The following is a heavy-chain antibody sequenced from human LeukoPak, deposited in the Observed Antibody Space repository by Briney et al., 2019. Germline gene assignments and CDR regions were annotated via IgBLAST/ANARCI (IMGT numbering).Heavy chain of an antibody. CDR3: AKVLGSIAAAGTFR. D-gene: IGHD6-13*01. Sequence: GGSLRLSCAASGFTFSSYAMSWVRQAPGKGLEWVSAISGSGGSTYYADSVQGRFTISRDNSKNTLYLQMNSLRAEDTAVYYCAKVLGSIAAAGTFRWGQGTLVTVSS. CDR2: ISGSGGST. V-gene: IGHV3-23*01. CDR1: GFTFSSYA. J-gene: IGHJ4*02.